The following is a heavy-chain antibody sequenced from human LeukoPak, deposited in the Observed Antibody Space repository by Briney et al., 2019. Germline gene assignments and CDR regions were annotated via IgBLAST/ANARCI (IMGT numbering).Heavy chain of an antibody. Sequence: SETLSLTCTVSGGSISSSSAYWGWIRQPPGKGLEWIGSIYYSKNTYYNPSLKSRVTISADTSKNQFSLRLTSVTAADTAVYLCARYVVYGSGKYYFDYWGQGSLVSVSS. J-gene: IGHJ4*02. CDR3: ARYVVYGSGKYYFDY. CDR2: IYYSKNT. D-gene: IGHD3-10*01. V-gene: IGHV4-39*01. CDR1: GGSISSSSAY.